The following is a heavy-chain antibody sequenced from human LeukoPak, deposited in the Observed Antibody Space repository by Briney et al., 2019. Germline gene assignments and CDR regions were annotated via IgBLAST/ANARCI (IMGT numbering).Heavy chain of an antibody. Sequence: GASVKVSCKASGGTFSSYAISWVRQAPGQGLEWMGGIIPIFGTANYAQKFQGRVTITADKSTSTAYMELSSLRSEDTAVYYCARETYSSSSTGYYYYMDVWGKGTTVTVSS. V-gene: IGHV1-69*06. CDR1: GGTFSSYA. J-gene: IGHJ6*03. CDR2: IIPIFGTA. CDR3: ARETYSSSSTGYYYYMDV. D-gene: IGHD6-6*01.